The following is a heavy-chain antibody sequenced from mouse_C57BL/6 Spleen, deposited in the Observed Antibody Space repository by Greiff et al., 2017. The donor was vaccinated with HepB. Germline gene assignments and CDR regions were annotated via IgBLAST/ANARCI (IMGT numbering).Heavy chain of an antibody. CDR1: GFTFSDYY. CDR3: ARDAGLGDYFDY. V-gene: IGHV5-16*01. CDR2: INYDGSST. Sequence: DVMLVVSEGGLVQPGSSMKLSCTASGFTFSDYYMAWVRQVPEKGLEWVANINYDGSSTYYLDSLKSRFIISRDNAKNMLYLQMSSLKSEDTATYYCARDAGLGDYFDYWGQGTTLTVSS. D-gene: IGHD3-1*01. J-gene: IGHJ2*01.